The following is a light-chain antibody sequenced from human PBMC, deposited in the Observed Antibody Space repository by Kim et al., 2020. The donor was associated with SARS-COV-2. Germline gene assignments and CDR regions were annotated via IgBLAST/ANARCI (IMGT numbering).Light chain of an antibody. J-gene: IGLJ2*01. Sequence: VSPGQTASITCSGDKMGDKYACWYQQKPGQAPVLVIYQDSKRPSGIPERFSGSNSGNTATLTISGTQAMDEADYYCQAWDSSTVVFGGGTQLTVL. CDR3: QAWDSSTVV. CDR2: QDS. CDR1: KMGDKY. V-gene: IGLV3-1*01.